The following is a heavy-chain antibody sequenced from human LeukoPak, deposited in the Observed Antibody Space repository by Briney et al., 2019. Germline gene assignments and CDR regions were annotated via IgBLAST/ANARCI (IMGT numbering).Heavy chain of an antibody. J-gene: IGHJ4*02. CDR3: AGFKSGPAFEY. CDR2: AYYNGDT. Sequence: PSETLSLTCSVSGDSISSFYWSGIRQPPGKGLEWIGFAYYNGDTKQNPSLKGRATLSVDTSKSQFSLKLTSVTAADTAVYYCAGFKSGPAFEYWGQGTLVTVSS. V-gene: IGHV4-59*01. CDR1: GDSISSFY.